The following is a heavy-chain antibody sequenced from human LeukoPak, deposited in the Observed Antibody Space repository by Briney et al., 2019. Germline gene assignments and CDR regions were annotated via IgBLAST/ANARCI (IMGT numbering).Heavy chain of an antibody. D-gene: IGHD3-3*01. CDR1: GFTFSSYS. Sequence: GGSLRLSFAASGFTFSSYSMNWVRQAPGKRLEWVSAITSSSDYIYYADSVEARFTISRDNAKNSLYLQMNSLRAEDTAVYYCARGAGSGQHTYYYYMDVWGKGTTVTVSS. CDR2: ITSSSDYI. CDR3: ARGAGSGQHTYYYYMDV. J-gene: IGHJ6*03. V-gene: IGHV3-21*01.